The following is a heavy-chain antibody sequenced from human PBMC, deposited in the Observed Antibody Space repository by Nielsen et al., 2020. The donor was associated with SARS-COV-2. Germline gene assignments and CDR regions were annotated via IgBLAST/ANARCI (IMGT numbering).Heavy chain of an antibody. D-gene: IGHD3-9*01. V-gene: IGHV3-33*01. CDR3: ARDPDILTGYYQGRGAFDI. CDR2: IWYDGSNK. Sequence: GESLKISCAASGFTFSSYGMHWVRQAPGKGLEWVAVIWYDGSNKYYADSVKGRFTISRDNSKNTLYLQMNSLRAEDTAVYYCARDPDILTGYYQGRGAFDIWGQGTMVTVSS. CDR1: GFTFSSYG. J-gene: IGHJ3*02.